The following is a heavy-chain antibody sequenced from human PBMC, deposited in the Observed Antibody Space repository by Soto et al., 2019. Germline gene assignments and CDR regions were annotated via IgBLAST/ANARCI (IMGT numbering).Heavy chain of an antibody. D-gene: IGHD4-4*01. CDR1: GGSVNGYY. V-gene: IGHV4-34*09. CDR2: INHTGGT. J-gene: IGHJ6*02. CDR3: ARDGDGRMTTNPYYYNGMDV. Sequence: LSLTCAVYGGSVNGYYWNWIRQPPGKGLEWIGEINHTGGTHYNPSLKSRVSISLDTSNYQFSLKLSSVTAADTAVYYCARDGDGRMTTNPYYYNGMDVWGPGTTVTVSS.